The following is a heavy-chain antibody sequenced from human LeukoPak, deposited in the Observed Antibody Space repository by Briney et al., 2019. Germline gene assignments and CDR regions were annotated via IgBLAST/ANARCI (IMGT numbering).Heavy chain of an antibody. D-gene: IGHD5-18*01. Sequence: SETLSLTCGISGDSINNHDWWSWVRQPPGKGLEWIAEIHDGGTPNYNPSLKSRVTISVDKSKTQFSLNLNSVTAADTAVYYCVANGYYCLDQWGHGTLVTVSP. CDR2: IHDGGTP. V-gene: IGHV4/OR15-8*01. CDR3: VANGYYCLDQ. CDR1: GDSINNHDW. J-gene: IGHJ4*01.